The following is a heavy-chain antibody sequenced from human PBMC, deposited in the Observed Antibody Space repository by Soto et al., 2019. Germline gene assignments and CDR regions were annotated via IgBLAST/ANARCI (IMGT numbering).Heavy chain of an antibody. CDR3: ARPPLPGYSISFGS. CDR1: GYIFIDYW. J-gene: IGHJ5*02. Sequence: GESLKISCKASGYIFIDYWIGWVRQMPGKGLEWMGIVYPRDSDTRYSPSFQGQVTISADRSTGTAFLQWRSLKASDTALYYCARPPLPGYSISFGSWGQGTLVTVSS. CDR2: VYPRDSDT. D-gene: IGHD2-15*01. V-gene: IGHV5-51*01.